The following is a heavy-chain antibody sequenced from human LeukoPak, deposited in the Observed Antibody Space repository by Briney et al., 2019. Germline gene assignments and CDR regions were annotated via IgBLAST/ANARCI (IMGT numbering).Heavy chain of an antibody. D-gene: IGHD2-15*01. Sequence: SETLSLTCTVSGGSISSGSYYWSWIRQPPGKGLEWIGYIYYSGSTNYNPSLKSRVTISVDTSKNQFSLKLSSVTAADTAVYYCARSVEGYCSGGSCYSYYHYMDVWGKGTTVTISS. CDR1: GGSISSGSYY. CDR2: IYYSGST. J-gene: IGHJ6*03. V-gene: IGHV4-61*01. CDR3: ARSVEGYCSGGSCYSYYHYMDV.